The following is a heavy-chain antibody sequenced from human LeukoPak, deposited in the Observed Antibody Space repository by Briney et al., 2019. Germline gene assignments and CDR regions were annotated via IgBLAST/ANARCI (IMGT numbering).Heavy chain of an antibody. CDR1: GLTFSSCA. Sequence: GGSLRLSCAASGLTFSSCAMSWVRQAPGKGLEWVSTISGSGGSTYYADSVKGRFTISRDNSKNTLFLQMNSLRAEDTAVYYCAKDLYGDYYFDYWGQGTLVTVSS. V-gene: IGHV3-23*01. D-gene: IGHD4-17*01. J-gene: IGHJ4*02. CDR2: ISGSGGST. CDR3: AKDLYGDYYFDY.